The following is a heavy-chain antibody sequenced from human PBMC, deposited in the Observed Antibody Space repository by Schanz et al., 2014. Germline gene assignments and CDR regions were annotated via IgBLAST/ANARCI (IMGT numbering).Heavy chain of an antibody. V-gene: IGHV3-21*01. D-gene: IGHD3-16*02. CDR3: ARGIVEARDC. CDR1: RLTFANED. CDR2: INSRNEV. Sequence: EEQMVESGGGLVKPGGSLILSCAASRLTFANEDIHWVRQAPGKGLEWVSVINSRNEVFSIDSVRGRFTIFRDNPKKSAYLHMNTLGAAATDVYYCARGIVEARDCWGRGTLVTVSS. J-gene: IGHJ4*02.